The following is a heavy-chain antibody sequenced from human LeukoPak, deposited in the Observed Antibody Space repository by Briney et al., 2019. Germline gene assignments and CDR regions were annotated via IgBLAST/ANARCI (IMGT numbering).Heavy chain of an antibody. J-gene: IGHJ4*02. CDR2: IKQDGSEE. D-gene: IGHD5-12*01. V-gene: IGHV3-7*01. CDR3: TRDSSPRYSGYDWVY. Sequence: GGSLRLSCAASGFTFSSYWMSWVRQAPGKGLEWLANIKQDGSEEYYVDSVKGRFTISRDNAKNLVYLQMNSLRAEDTAVYFCTRDSSPRYSGYDWVYWGQGTLVTVSS. CDR1: GFTFSSYW.